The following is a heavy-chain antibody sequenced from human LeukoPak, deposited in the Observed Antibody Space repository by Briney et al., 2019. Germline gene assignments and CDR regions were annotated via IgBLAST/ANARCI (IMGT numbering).Heavy chain of an antibody. J-gene: IGHJ3*02. D-gene: IGHD3-10*01. V-gene: IGHV1-18*04. CDR1: GYTFTSYG. CDR3: ARALYYYGSGSQDDAFDI. Sequence: ASVKVSCKASGYTFTSYGISWVRQAPGQGLEWMGWISAYNGNTNYAQKLQGRVTMTTDTSTSTAYMELRSLRSEDTAVYYCARALYYYGSGSQDDAFDIWGQGTMVTVSS. CDR2: ISAYNGNT.